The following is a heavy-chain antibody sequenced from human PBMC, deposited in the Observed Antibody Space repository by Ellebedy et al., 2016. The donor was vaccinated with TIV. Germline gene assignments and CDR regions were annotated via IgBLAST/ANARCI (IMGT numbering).Heavy chain of an antibody. CDR1: GFTFKYFA. D-gene: IGHD6-19*01. V-gene: IGHV3-9*01. Sequence: PGGSLRLSCAASGFTFKYFAMNWVRQAPGKGLEWVSGINWNSDTINYAEFVKGRFTISRDNAKNSLYLQMNSLRVDDTAMYYCAKEALAVWGQGTLVTVSS. CDR2: INWNSDTI. CDR3: AKEALAV. J-gene: IGHJ4*02.